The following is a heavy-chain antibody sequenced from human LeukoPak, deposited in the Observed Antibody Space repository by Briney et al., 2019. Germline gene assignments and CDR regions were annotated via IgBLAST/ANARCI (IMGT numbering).Heavy chain of an antibody. V-gene: IGHV3-11*01. Sequence: PGGSLRLSCAASGFTSSAYYMTWIRQPPGKGPEWISYISSSGGTTTYVDSVKGRFTISRDNAKNSLYLQMNSLRADDTAVYYCARSNYYTVDVWGQGTAVTVSS. CDR2: ISSSGGTT. J-gene: IGHJ6*02. CDR3: ARSNYYTVDV. CDR1: GFTSSAYY.